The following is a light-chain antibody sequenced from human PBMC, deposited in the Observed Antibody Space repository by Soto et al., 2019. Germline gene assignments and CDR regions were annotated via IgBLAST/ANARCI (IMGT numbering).Light chain of an antibody. CDR2: EVS. CDR3: MQSTQLPLT. CDR1: QSIMHSDGKTY. V-gene: IGKV2D-29*01. Sequence: DIVMTQPLSLSVTPGQPASISCKSSQSIMHSDGKTYLFWYLQKAGQPPQLLIYEVSNRFSGVPDRFSGSGSGTDFTLKISRVEAEDVGVYYCMQSTQLPLTFGGGTKVEIK. J-gene: IGKJ4*01.